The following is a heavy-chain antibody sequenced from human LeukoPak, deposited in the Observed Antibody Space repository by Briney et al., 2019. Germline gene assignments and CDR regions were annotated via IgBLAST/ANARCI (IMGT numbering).Heavy chain of an antibody. Sequence: GGSLRLSCAASGFTFGSYAMSWVRQAPGKGLEWVSVITGSGAGTYYADSLKGRFTISRDNSKNTLYLQMNNLRAEDTAVYYCANSKYCVTASCPWGYWGQGTLVTVAS. CDR1: GFTFGSYA. J-gene: IGHJ4*02. CDR3: ANSKYCVTASCPWGY. V-gene: IGHV3-23*01. D-gene: IGHD2-2*01. CDR2: ITGSGAGT.